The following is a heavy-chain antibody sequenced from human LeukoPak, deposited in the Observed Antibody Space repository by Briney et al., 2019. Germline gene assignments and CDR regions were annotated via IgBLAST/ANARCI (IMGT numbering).Heavy chain of an antibody. J-gene: IGHJ6*03. V-gene: IGHV3-48*03. D-gene: IGHD1-26*01. Sequence: GGSLRLSCAASGFTFSSYEMNWVRQAPGKGLEWVSYISSSGSTIYYADSVKGRFTISRDNSKNTLYLQMNSLRAEDTAVYYCAKEVYSGSYYYYYYYYMDVWGKGTTVTVSS. CDR1: GFTFSSYE. CDR3: AKEVYSGSYYYYYYYYMDV. CDR2: ISSSGSTI.